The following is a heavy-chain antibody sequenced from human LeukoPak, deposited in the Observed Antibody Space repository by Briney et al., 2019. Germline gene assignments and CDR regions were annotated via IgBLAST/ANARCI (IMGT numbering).Heavy chain of an antibody. CDR3: ARDAYSGSQDY. Sequence: GGSLRLSCVASGFTFSNYAMSWVRQAPAKGLEWVSSISSSSSYIYYADSVKGRFTISRDNAKNSLYLQMNSLRAEDTAVYYCARDAYSGSQDYWGQGTLVTVSS. D-gene: IGHD1-26*01. V-gene: IGHV3-21*01. CDR2: ISSSSSYI. J-gene: IGHJ4*02. CDR1: GFTFSNYA.